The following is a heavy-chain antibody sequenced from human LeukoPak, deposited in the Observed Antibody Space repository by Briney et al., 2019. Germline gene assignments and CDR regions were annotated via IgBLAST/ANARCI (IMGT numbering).Heavy chain of an antibody. J-gene: IGHJ3*02. CDR1: GFTFSSYA. V-gene: IGHV3-66*04. CDR2: IYSGGST. CDR3: ARPNDSSGFGDAFDI. Sequence: GGSLRLSCAASGFTFSSYAMSWVRQAPGKGLEWVSVIYSGGSTYYADSVKGRFTISRDNSKNTLYLQMNSLRAEDTAVYYCARPNDSSGFGDAFDIWGQGTMVTVSS. D-gene: IGHD3-22*01.